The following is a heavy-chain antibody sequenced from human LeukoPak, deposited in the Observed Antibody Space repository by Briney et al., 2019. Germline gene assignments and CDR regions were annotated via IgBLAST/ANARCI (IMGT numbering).Heavy chain of an antibody. D-gene: IGHD1-14*01. Sequence: SQTLSLTCAVSGGSISSGGYSWSWIRQPPGKDLEWIGYIYHSGSTYYSPSLKSRVTISLDRPKNQFSVKLSSVTAADTDMYYCARGRATGWFDPWGQGTLVTVSS. CDR2: IYHSGST. V-gene: IGHV4-30-2*01. CDR1: GGSISSGGYS. J-gene: IGHJ5*02. CDR3: ARGRATGWFDP.